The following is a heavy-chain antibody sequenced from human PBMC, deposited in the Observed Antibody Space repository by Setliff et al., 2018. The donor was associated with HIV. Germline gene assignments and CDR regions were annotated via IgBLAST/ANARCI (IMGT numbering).Heavy chain of an antibody. CDR2: VYFSGSA. J-gene: IGHJ4*02. V-gene: IGHV4-59*12. Sequence: PSETLSLTCTVSGGSISSYYWSWIRQSPGKGLEWIGYVYFSGSATHNPSLKSRVTISVDTSKNQFSLKLSSVTAADTAVYYCARGRGDYWGQGTLVTVSS. CDR1: GGSISSYY. CDR3: ARGRGDY.